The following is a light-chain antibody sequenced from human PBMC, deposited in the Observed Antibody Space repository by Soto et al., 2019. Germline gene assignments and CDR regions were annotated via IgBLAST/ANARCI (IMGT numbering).Light chain of an antibody. Sequence: SYELTQPPSVSVAPGKTARITCGGNNIGSKSVHWYQQKPGQAPVVVMYYDSDRPSGIPERFSGAKSGNTATLTISRVEAGDEADYYCQVWDKGSDPAVFGGGTQLTVL. CDR1: NIGSKS. J-gene: IGLJ7*01. CDR3: QVWDKGSDPAV. V-gene: IGLV3-21*04. CDR2: YDS.